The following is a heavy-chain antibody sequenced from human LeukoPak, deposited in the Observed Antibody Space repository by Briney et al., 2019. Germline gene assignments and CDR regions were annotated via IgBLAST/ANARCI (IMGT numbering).Heavy chain of an antibody. Sequence: SETLSLTCTVSGGSISSSSYCWGWIRQPPGKGLEWIGSIYYSGSTYYNPSLKSRVTISVDTSKNQFSLKLSSVTAADTAVYYCARESMVREIMDGFDYWGQGTLVTVSS. CDR3: ARESMVREIMDGFDY. CDR1: GGSISSSSYC. V-gene: IGHV4-39*07. J-gene: IGHJ4*02. CDR2: IYYSGST. D-gene: IGHD3-10*01.